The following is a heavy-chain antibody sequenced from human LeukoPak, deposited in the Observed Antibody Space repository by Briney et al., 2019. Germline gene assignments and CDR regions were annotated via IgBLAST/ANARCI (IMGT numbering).Heavy chain of an antibody. CDR2: INSNSGAT. D-gene: IGHD5-12*01. V-gene: IGHV1-2*02. J-gene: IGHJ4*02. CDR3: ARDGSLAY. CDR1: GYTFTDYY. Sequence: ASVKVSCKASGYTFTDYYIHWVRQAPGEGLEWMGWINSNSGATNYAQKFQGRVTMTRDTSISTAYMELTRLGSDDTAVYYCARDGSLAYWGQGTLVTVSS.